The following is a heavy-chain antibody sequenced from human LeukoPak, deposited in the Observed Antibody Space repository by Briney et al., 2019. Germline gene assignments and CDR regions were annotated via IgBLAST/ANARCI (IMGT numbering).Heavy chain of an antibody. CDR1: GFTFSSYA. V-gene: IGHV3-30*04. Sequence: PGRSLRLSCAASGFTFSSYAMHWFRQAPGKGLEWVAVISYDGSNKYYADSVKGRFTISRDNSKNTLYLQMNSLRAEDTAVYYCARDIGGTFYYGSGMAWLGAFDIWGQGTMVTVSS. CDR2: ISYDGSNK. CDR3: ARDIGGTFYYGSGMAWLGAFDI. D-gene: IGHD3-10*01. J-gene: IGHJ3*02.